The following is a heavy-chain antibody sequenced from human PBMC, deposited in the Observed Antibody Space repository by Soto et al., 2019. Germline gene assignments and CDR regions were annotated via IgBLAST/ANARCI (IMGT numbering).Heavy chain of an antibody. V-gene: IGHV5-51*01. CDR2: FCAGDSDT. CDR3: ARVTSAHRDSTYGYDYLYX. J-gene: IGHJ4*02. D-gene: IGHD5-18*01. Sequence: GEALKISWKCSGYNFPTYWIAWVRQMPGKCLEWMVSFCAGDSDTRYSPPFQGQVTISGDKSISTAYLRWSSLKYSDTALYYCARVTSAHRDSTYGYDYLYXWGPGTLFTVSX. CDR1: GYNFPTYW.